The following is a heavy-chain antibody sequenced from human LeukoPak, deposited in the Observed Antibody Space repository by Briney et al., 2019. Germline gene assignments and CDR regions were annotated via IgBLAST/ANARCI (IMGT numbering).Heavy chain of an antibody. CDR1: GYTFTSYY. D-gene: IGHD3-3*01. CDR2: INPSGGST. CDR3: ARDISPSRYDFWSGYYADY. Sequence: ASVKVSCKASGYTFTSYYMHWVRQAPGRGLEWMGIINPSGGSTSYAQKFQGRVTMTRDTSTSTVYMELSSLRSEDTAVYYCARDISPSRYDFWSGYYADYWGQGTLVTVSS. V-gene: IGHV1-46*01. J-gene: IGHJ4*02.